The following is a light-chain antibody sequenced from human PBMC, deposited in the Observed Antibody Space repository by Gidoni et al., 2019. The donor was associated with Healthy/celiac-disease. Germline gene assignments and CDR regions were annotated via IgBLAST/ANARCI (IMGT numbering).Light chain of an antibody. CDR1: QSVSSSY. CDR2: GAS. J-gene: IGKJ1*01. CDR3: QQYGSSLWT. V-gene: IGKV3-20*01. Sequence: EIVLTPSPGPPSLSPGERATLSCRASQSVSSSYLAWYQQKPRQAPRLLIYGASSRATVIPDRFSGGASGTDFTLTISILEPEDFAVYYCQQYGSSLWTFXQXTKVEIK.